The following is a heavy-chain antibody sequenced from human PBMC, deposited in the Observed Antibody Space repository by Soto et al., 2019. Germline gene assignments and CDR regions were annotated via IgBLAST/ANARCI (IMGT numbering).Heavy chain of an antibody. V-gene: IGHV3-23*01. CDR1: GFSFTNFA. J-gene: IGHJ4*02. CDR3: AKDDFHDRGNGYFDY. D-gene: IGHD2-15*01. CDR2: IGASGDIT. Sequence: EVQLLESGGGLVQPGGSLRLSCAASGFSFTNFAMSWVRQAPGKGQEWVAGIGASGDITWYADSVKGRLSISRDNSKNTLSLQPNSLRFEDTAVYYCAKDDFHDRGNGYFDYWRPGTLVTFSS.